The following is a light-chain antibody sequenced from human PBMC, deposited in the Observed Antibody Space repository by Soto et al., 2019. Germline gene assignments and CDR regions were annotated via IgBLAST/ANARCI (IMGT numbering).Light chain of an antibody. V-gene: IGLV2-11*01. CDR3: CSYAGSNTWV. CDR1: NSDVGAYDY. J-gene: IGLJ3*02. Sequence: QSALTQPRSVSGSPGQSVIISCTGTNSDVGAYDYVSWYQQHPGKAPKLIIYDVTKRPSGVPDRFSASKSGNTASLTISGLQAEDQADYYSCSYAGSNTWVFGGGTKLTVL. CDR2: DVT.